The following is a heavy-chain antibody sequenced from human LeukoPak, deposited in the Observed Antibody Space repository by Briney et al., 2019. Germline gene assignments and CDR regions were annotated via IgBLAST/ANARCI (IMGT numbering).Heavy chain of an antibody. CDR1: GYTFTGYY. V-gene: IGHV1-2*02. CDR3: AMGIDH. Sequence: ASVEVSCKASGYTFTGYYIHWMQQAPGGRLEWMGWINPSNGDTDSAPKLQGRLTMTRDTSISTAYMELSGLKSDDTAIYYCAMGIDHWGQGTLVTVSS. CDR2: INPSNGDT. J-gene: IGHJ4*02. D-gene: IGHD6-13*01.